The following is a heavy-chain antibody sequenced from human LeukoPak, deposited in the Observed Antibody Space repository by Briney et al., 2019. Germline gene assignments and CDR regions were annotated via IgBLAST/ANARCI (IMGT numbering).Heavy chain of an antibody. CDR2: IRSKANSYAT. V-gene: IGHV3-73*01. J-gene: IGHJ4*02. CDR1: GFTFSGSA. Sequence: GGSLRLSCAASGFTFSGSAMHWVRQASGKGLEWVGRIRSKANSYATAYAASVKGRFTISRDDSKNTAYLQMNSLKTDDTAVYYCTRGANWGSYFDYWGQGILVTVSS. CDR3: TRGANWGSYFDY. D-gene: IGHD7-27*01.